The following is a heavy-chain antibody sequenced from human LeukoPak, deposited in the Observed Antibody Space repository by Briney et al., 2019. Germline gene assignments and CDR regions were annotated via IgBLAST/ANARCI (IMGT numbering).Heavy chain of an antibody. V-gene: IGHV4-30-4*08. CDR3: ARGSYYDSSGYYYEPFDY. D-gene: IGHD3-22*01. CDR1: GGSISSGDYY. Sequence: PSQTLSLTCTVSGGSISSGDYYWSWIRQPPGKGLEWIGYIYYSGSTYYNPSLKSRVTISVDTSKNQFSLKLSSVTAADTAVYYCARGSYYDSSGYYYEPFDYWGQGTLVTVSS. J-gene: IGHJ4*02. CDR2: IYYSGST.